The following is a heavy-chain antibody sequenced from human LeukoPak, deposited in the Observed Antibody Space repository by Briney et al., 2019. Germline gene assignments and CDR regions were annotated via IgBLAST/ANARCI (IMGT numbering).Heavy chain of an antibody. V-gene: IGHV3-48*03. CDR1: GLTFSSYE. CDR3: AGVLRFFDY. D-gene: IGHD3-3*01. Sequence: QPGGSLRLSCATSGLTFSSYEMNWVRQAPGKGLEWVSYISSSGSTIYYADSVKGRFTISRDNAKNSLYLQMNSLRAEDTAVYYCAGVLRFFDYWGQGTLVTVSS. CDR2: ISSSGSTI. J-gene: IGHJ4*02.